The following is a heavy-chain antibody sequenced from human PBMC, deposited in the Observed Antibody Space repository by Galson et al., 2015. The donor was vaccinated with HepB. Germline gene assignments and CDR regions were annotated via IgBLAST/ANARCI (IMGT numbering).Heavy chain of an antibody. CDR3: AREGSLRWGFDY. Sequence: SLRLSCADSGFTFSSYAMHWVRQAPGKGLEWVAVISYDGSNKYYADSVKGRFTISRDNSKNTLYLQMNSLRAEDTAVYYCAREGSLRWGFDYWGQGTLVTVSS. J-gene: IGHJ4*02. CDR2: ISYDGSNK. D-gene: IGHD5-24*01. CDR1: GFTFSSYA. V-gene: IGHV3-30*04.